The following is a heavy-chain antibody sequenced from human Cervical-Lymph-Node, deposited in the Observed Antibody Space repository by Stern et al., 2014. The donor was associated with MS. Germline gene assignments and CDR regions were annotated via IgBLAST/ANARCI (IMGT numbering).Heavy chain of an antibody. V-gene: IGHV3-7*01. D-gene: IGHD2-21*01. CDR2: MKRDGSEI. CDR3: ARLIVYMETYYWYFDL. Sequence: EVHLVESGGGLVQPGGSLRLSCEASGFIFSNYWMSWVRQAPGKGLEWVAHMKRDGSEISYVDSVKGRFTISRDNAENSLYLQMNSLRAGDTAVYYCARLIVYMETYYWYFDLWGRGTLVTVSS. CDR1: GFIFSNYW. J-gene: IGHJ2*01.